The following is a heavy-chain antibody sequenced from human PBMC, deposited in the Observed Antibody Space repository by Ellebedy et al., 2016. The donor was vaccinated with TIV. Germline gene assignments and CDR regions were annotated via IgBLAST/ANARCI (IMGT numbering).Heavy chain of an antibody. CDR1: GFTFSDNY. CDR3: ARAMIRERAFDI. Sequence: GESLKISCVGSGFTFSDNYMSWIRQAPGKGLECISYISRSGTYIEYADSVKGRFTISRDNSKNTLYLQMNSLRAEDTAVYYCARAMIRERAFDIWGQGTMVTVSS. J-gene: IGHJ3*02. V-gene: IGHV3-11*06. D-gene: IGHD3-10*01. CDR2: ISRSGTYI.